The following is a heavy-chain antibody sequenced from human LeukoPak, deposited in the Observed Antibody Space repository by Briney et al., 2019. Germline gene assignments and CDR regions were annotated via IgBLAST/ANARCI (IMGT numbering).Heavy chain of an antibody. Sequence: PSQTLSLTCAVYGGSFSGYYWSWVRQPPGKGLEWVGAINHSGRTNYNPSRKSRVNISVDTSKNQFSLKRSSVTAADTAVYDCARASMKQGRVLCERGRSTFDYWGQGTLVTVSS. V-gene: IGHV4-34*01. CDR1: GGSFSGYY. CDR3: ARASMKQGRVLCERGRSTFDY. J-gene: IGHJ4*02. D-gene: IGHD6-19*01. CDR2: INHSGRT.